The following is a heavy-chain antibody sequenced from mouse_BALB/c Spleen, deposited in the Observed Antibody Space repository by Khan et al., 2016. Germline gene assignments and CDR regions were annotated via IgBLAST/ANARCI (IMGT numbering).Heavy chain of an antibody. CDR3: ASYGNHPRYAMDY. Sequence: VQLQESGAELMKPGASVKISCKATDYTFSNFWIEWVKQRPGHGLEWIGEILPGSGNTNYNDKFKGKATFTADTSSNTAYMRLSSLTSEDSAVYYCASYGNHPRYAMDYWGQGTSVTVSS. J-gene: IGHJ4*01. D-gene: IGHD2-1*01. CDR1: DYTFSNFW. CDR2: ILPGSGNT. V-gene: IGHV1-9*01.